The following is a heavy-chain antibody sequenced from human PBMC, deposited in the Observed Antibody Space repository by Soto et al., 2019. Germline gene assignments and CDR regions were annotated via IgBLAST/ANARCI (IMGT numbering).Heavy chain of an antibody. CDR3: ARILRHRWYYGSGSSGSFPYYFDY. V-gene: IGHV2-70*01. CDR1: GFSLSTSGMC. J-gene: IGHJ4*02. CDR2: IDWDDDK. Sequence: SGPTLVKPTQTLTLTCTFSGFSLSTSGMCVSWIRQPPGKALEWLALIDWDDDKYYSTSLKTRLTISKDTSKNQVVLTMTNMDPVDTATYYCARILRHRWYYGSGSSGSFPYYFDYWGQGTLVTVSS. D-gene: IGHD3-10*01.